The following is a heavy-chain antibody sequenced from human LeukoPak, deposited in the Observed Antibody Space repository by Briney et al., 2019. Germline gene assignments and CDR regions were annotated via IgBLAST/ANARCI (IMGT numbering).Heavy chain of an antibody. CDR3: ARVGITARPNFDY. D-gene: IGHD6-6*01. V-gene: IGHV4-59*01. Sequence: SETLSLTCTVSGGSISSYYWSWIRQPPGKGLEWIGYTYYSGSTNYNPSLKSRVTISVDTSKNQFSLKLSFVTAADTAVYYCARVGITARPNFDYWGQGTLVTVSS. CDR2: TYYSGST. J-gene: IGHJ4*02. CDR1: GGSISSYY.